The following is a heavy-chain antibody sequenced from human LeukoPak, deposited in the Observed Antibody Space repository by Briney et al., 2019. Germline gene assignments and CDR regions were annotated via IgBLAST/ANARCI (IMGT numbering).Heavy chain of an antibody. CDR2: IYSSGTT. CDR3: ARVVNWGLRYFDL. V-gene: IGHV4-59*01. Sequence: SETLSLTCTVSGASISSSYWSWLRQPPGRGLEWVGYIYSSGTTNYSPSLKSRVTISVDTSKNQFSLKLTSVTAADTAVYYCARVVNWGLRYFDLWGRGTLVTVSS. CDR1: GASISSSY. J-gene: IGHJ2*01. D-gene: IGHD7-27*01.